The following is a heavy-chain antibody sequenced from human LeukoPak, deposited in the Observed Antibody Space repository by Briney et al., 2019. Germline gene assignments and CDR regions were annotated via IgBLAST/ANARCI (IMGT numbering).Heavy chain of an antibody. Sequence: GGSLRLSCAASGFTFSSYAMSWVRQAPGKGLEWVSAISGSGGSTYYADSVKGRFTISRDNSKNTLYLQMNSLRAEDTAVYYCAKEAIVIVPAAMLSPVDYWGQGTLVTVSS. V-gene: IGHV3-23*01. CDR1: GFTFSSYA. J-gene: IGHJ4*02. CDR2: ISGSGGST. CDR3: AKEAIVIVPAAMLSPVDY. D-gene: IGHD2-2*01.